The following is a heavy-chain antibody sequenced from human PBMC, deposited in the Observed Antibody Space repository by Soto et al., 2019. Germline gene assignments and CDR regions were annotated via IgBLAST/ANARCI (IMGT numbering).Heavy chain of an antibody. V-gene: IGHV3-72*01. D-gene: IGHD6-19*01. J-gene: IGHJ4*02. Sequence: VQLVESGGGLVQPEGSLRLSCAASGFTFSDHCMDWVRQAPGKGLEWVGRIKNKANSYTTEYATPVKGRFIISRDDSKNSVFLQMNRLKTDDTAVYYCTRMRLGSSRSSDYCGQGILVTVS. CDR3: TRMRLGSSRSSDY. CDR2: IKNKANSYTT. CDR1: GFTFSDHC.